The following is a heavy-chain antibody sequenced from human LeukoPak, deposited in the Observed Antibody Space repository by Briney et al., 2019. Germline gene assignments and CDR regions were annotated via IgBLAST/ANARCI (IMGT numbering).Heavy chain of an antibody. CDR3: ARGDWFDP. J-gene: IGHJ5*02. CDR2: VSGYNGNT. V-gene: IGHV1-18*01. D-gene: IGHD2-21*01. Sequence: GASVKVSCKASGYTFTSYDINWVRQAPGQGLEWMGWVSGYNGNTNNAQKFEGRVAMTTDTSSSTAYMELRSLRSDDTAIYYCARGDWFDPWGQGTLVTVSS. CDR1: GYTFTSYD.